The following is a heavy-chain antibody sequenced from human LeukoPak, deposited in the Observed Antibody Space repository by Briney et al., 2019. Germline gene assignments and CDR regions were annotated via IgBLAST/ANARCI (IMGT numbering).Heavy chain of an antibody. CDR2: ISAYNGNT. D-gene: IGHD5-24*01. V-gene: IGHV1-18*01. CDR3: AREGREGLYITYGMDV. CDR1: GYTFTSYG. J-gene: IGHJ6*02. Sequence: ASVKVSCKASGYTFTSYGISWVRQAPGQGLEWMGWISAYNGNTNYAQKLQGRVTMTTDTSTSTAYMELRSLRSDDTAVYYCAREGREGLYITYGMDVWGQGTTVTVSS.